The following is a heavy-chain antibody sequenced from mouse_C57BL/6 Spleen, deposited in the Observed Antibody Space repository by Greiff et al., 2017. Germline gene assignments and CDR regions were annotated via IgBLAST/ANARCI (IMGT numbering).Heavy chain of an antibody. J-gene: IGHJ2*01. CDR1: GYTFTSYW. Sequence: VQLQQPGAELVRPGSSVKLSCKASGYTFTSYWMDWVTQRPGQGLEWIGNIYPSDSETHYNQKFKDKATLTVDKSSSTAYMQLSSLTSEDSAVYYCAREGGRRDYWGQGTTLTVSS. CDR2: IYPSDSET. D-gene: IGHD1-2*01. V-gene: IGHV1-61*01. CDR3: AREGGRRDY.